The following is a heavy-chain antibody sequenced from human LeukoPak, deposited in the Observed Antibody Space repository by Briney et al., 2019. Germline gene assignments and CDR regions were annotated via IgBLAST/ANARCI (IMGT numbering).Heavy chain of an antibody. CDR2: INSDGSEG. V-gene: IGHV3-7*03. Sequence: PGGSLRLSCAVSGFTFSGFWMSWSRQAPGKGLEWVASINSDGSEGYYADVVKGRFTISRDNAKNSLYLQINSLRAEDTAVYYCAKDGGLWVSAHWGDSWGRGILVTVSS. D-gene: IGHD7-27*01. J-gene: IGHJ4*02. CDR3: AKDGGLWVSAHWGDS. CDR1: GFTFSGFW.